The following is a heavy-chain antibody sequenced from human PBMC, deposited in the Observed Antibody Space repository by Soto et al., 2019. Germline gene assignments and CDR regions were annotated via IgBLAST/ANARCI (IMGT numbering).Heavy chain of an antibody. CDR2: ISNTGIT. V-gene: IGHV4-61*03. D-gene: IGHD2-2*01. J-gene: IGHJ3*02. CDR1: GESVSSDSYY. CDR3: ASRDPAGVRYAFDI. Sequence: QVQLQESGPGLVKPSETLSLTCTVSGESVSSDSYYWTWIRQPPGKGLEWIGYISNTGITESNPSLKSRVTISIDPPKNHFSVKMTSVTAADTAVYYCASRDPAGVRYAFDIWGQGAMVTVSS.